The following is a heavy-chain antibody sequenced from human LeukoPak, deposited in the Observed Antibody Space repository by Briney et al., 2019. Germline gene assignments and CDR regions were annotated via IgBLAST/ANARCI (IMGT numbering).Heavy chain of an antibody. Sequence: ESGPTLVKPRQTLTLTCTFSGFSFSTSGVALALIRQPPVKALEWAALIYWDDDKRYRPSLRSRLTITKETSKNQVVLTMTNMDPVDTGTYYCVHRVAMAGTDAFDIWGQGTLVTVSS. V-gene: IGHV2-5*02. J-gene: IGHJ3*02. CDR1: GFSFSTSGVA. CDR3: VHRVAMAGTDAFDI. D-gene: IGHD6-19*01. CDR2: IYWDDDK.